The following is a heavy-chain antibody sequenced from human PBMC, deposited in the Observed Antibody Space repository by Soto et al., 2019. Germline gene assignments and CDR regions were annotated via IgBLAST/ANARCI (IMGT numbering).Heavy chain of an antibody. D-gene: IGHD3-16*01. CDR1: GFTIRNYW. Sequence: GGFLRLSCAASGFTIRNYWMHWVRQAPGKGLVWVSRVNSDGDTTYYADSVKGRFTISRDNAKNTLHLQMNSLGAEDTAVYYCASNYAYAEGYYFYGIDVWGQGTTVTVSS. J-gene: IGHJ6*02. CDR3: ASNYAYAEGYYFYGIDV. CDR2: VNSDGDTT. V-gene: IGHV3-74*01.